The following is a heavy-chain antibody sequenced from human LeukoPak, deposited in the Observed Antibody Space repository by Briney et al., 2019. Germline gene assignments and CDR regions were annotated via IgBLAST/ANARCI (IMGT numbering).Heavy chain of an antibody. CDR2: IFYSGST. CDR3: ARDWGYGDYLFDY. V-gene: IGHV4-39*07. D-gene: IGHD4-17*01. Sequence: SETLSLTCTVSGGSISTSNYYWGWIRQPPGKGLEWIGNIFYSGSTYYSPSLRSRVTISLDTSKNQFSLKLSSVTAADTAVYYCARDWGYGDYLFDYWGQGTLVTVSS. CDR1: GGSISTSNYY. J-gene: IGHJ4*02.